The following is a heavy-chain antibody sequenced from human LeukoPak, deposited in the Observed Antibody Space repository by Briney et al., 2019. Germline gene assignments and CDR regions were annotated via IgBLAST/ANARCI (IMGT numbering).Heavy chain of an antibody. CDR2: IYSGGST. Sequence: GGSLRLSCAASGFTFSSYGMSWVRQAPGKGLEWVSVIYSGGSTYYADSVKGRFTISRDNSKNTLYLQMNSLRAEDTAVYYCASAQQLVGFDYWGQGTLVTVSS. CDR1: GFTFSSYG. CDR3: ASAQQLVGFDY. D-gene: IGHD6-13*01. V-gene: IGHV3-66*01. J-gene: IGHJ4*02.